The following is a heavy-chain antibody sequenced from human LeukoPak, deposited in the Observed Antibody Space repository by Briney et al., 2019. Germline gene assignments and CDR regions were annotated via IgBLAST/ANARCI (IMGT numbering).Heavy chain of an antibody. CDR2: ISPDDSDT. CDR1: GYRFTDYW. D-gene: IGHD4-17*01. J-gene: IGHJ4*02. CDR3: ARYRGDYVSLPSPFDF. V-gene: IGHV5-51*01. Sequence: GESLKISCKGSGYRFTDYWIGWMRQMPGKGLEWMGIISPDDSDTRYSPSFQGQVTISADESISTAYLQWSSLKASDTAMYYCARYRGDYVSLPSPFDFWGQGTLVTVSS.